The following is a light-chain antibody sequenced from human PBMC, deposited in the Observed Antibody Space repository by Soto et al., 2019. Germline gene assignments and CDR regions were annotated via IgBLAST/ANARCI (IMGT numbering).Light chain of an antibody. CDR3: AAWDDRLSGLE. CDR1: SSNIGKNF. Sequence: QSVLIQPPSVSGTPGQKVTISCSGSSSNIGKNFVFWYQQVPGTTPRLLIYRHDQRPSGVPDRFSGSKSDTSASLAISGLRSEYEADYYCAAWDDRLSGLEFGGGTKLTVL. J-gene: IGLJ2*01. CDR2: RHD. V-gene: IGLV1-47*01.